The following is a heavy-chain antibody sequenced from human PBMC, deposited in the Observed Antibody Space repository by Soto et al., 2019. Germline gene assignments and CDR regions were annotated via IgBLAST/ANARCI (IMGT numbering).Heavy chain of an antibody. CDR3: ARDSNGYGIDY. J-gene: IGHJ4*02. Sequence: SETLSLTCTVSGGSISSGGYYWSWIRQHPGKGLEWIGYIYYSGSTYYNPSLKSRVTISVDTSKNQFSLKLSSVTAADTAVYYCARDSNGYGIDYWGQGTLVTVSS. V-gene: IGHV4-31*03. CDR2: IYYSGST. CDR1: GGSISSGGYY. D-gene: IGHD5-12*01.